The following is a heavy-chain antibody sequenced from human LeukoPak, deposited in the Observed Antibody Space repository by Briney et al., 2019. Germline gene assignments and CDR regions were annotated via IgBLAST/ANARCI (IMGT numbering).Heavy chain of an antibody. CDR3: AKGYYGSGSYPTLDN. D-gene: IGHD3-10*01. V-gene: IGHV3-23*01. CDR1: GFTFSSFA. J-gene: IGHJ4*02. CDR2: MSGSDGRT. Sequence: GGSLGLSCAASGFTFSSFAMSWVRQAPGKGLEWVSAMSGSDGRTYYADSVKGRFTISRDNSKNTLYLQMNSLRAEDTAVYYCAKGYYGSGSYPTLDNWGQGTLVTVSS.